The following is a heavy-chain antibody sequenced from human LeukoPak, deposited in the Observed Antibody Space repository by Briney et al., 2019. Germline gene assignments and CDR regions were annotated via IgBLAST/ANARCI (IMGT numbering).Heavy chain of an antibody. CDR3: AREGVAARILPYYYYYMDV. D-gene: IGHD6-6*01. CDR1: GFTFDDYG. V-gene: IGHV3-20*04. Sequence: PGGSLRLSCAASGFTFDDYGMSWVRQAPGKGLEWVSGINWNGGSTGYADSVKGRFTISRDNAKNSLYLQMNSLRAEDTALYYCAREGVAARILPYYYYYMDVWGKGTTVTVSS. CDR2: INWNGGST. J-gene: IGHJ6*03.